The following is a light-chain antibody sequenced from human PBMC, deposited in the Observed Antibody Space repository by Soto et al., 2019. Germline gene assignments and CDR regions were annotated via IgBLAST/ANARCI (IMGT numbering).Light chain of an antibody. Sequence: DIQMTQSPSTLSASVGDRVTITCRASQSISPWLAWYQQKPGKAPKLLIFDASNLESGVPSRFSGSGSGTEFTLTISSLQPDGFATYYCQQYNSYSPVLTFGGGTQVDIK. CDR1: QSISPW. J-gene: IGKJ4*01. V-gene: IGKV1-5*01. CDR3: QQYNSYSPVLT. CDR2: DAS.